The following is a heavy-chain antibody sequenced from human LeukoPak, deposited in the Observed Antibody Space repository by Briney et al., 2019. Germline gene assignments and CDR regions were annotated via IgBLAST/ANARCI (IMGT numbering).Heavy chain of an antibody. D-gene: IGHD3-22*01. V-gene: IGHV3-30*04. CDR3: ATLGGIYYPFDY. J-gene: IGHJ4*02. CDR2: ISYDGRNK. Sequence: GRSLRLSCAASGFTFSSYAMHWVRQAPGKGLEWVAVISYDGRNKYYADSVKGRFTISRDNSKNTLYLQMNSLRAEDTAVYYCATLGGIYYPFDYWGQGTLVTVSS. CDR1: GFTFSSYA.